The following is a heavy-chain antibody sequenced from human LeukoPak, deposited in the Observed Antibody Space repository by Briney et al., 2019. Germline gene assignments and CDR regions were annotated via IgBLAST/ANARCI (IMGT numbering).Heavy chain of an antibody. V-gene: IGHV7-4-1*02. CDR2: IHPNTGNP. Sequence: ASVKVSCKASGYTFTDYAMNWVRQAPGQGLEWMGWIHPNTGNPTYAQGFTGRFVFSLDTSVGTTYLQISSLKAEDTAVYYCARSRNYYYMDVWGKGTTVTVSS. CDR1: GYTFTDYA. CDR3: ARSRNYYYMDV. J-gene: IGHJ6*03.